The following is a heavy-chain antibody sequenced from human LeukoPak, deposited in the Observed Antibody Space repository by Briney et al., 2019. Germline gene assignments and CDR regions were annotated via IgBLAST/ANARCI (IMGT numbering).Heavy chain of an antibody. CDR3: ARETDCSGGSCYRGAFDI. J-gene: IGHJ3*02. D-gene: IGHD2-15*01. CDR2: IWYDGSNK. CDR1: GFTFSSYA. V-gene: IGHV3-33*01. Sequence: GGSLRLSCAASGFTFSSYAMHWVRQAPGKGLEWVAVIWYDGSNKYYADSVKGRFTISRDNSKNTLYLQMNSLRAEDTAVYYCARETDCSGGSCYRGAFDIWGQGTMVTVSS.